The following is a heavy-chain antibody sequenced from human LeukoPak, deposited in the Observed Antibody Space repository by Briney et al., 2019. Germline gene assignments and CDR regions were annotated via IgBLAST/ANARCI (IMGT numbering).Heavy chain of an antibody. Sequence: GGSLRLSCAASGFTFSSYWMHWVRQAPGKGLVWASRINSDGSSTSYADSVKGRFTISRDNAKNTLYLQTNSLRAEDTAVYYCATTRDSPSAFDIWGQGTMVTVSS. V-gene: IGHV3-74*01. CDR2: INSDGSST. D-gene: IGHD2-15*01. CDR1: GFTFSSYW. CDR3: ATTRDSPSAFDI. J-gene: IGHJ3*02.